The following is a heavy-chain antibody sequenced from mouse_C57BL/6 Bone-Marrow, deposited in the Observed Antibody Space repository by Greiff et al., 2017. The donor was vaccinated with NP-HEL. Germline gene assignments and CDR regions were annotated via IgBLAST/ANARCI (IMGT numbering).Heavy chain of an antibody. V-gene: IGHV5-4*03. CDR1: GFTFSSYA. CDR2: ISDGGSYT. Sequence: DVMLVESGGGLVKPGGSLKLSCAASGFTFSSYAMSWVRQTPEKRLEWVATISDGGSYTYYPDNVKGRFTISRDNAKNNLYLQMSHLKSEDTAMYYCARGYSNLFAYWGQGTLVTVSA. J-gene: IGHJ3*01. CDR3: ARGYSNLFAY. D-gene: IGHD2-5*01.